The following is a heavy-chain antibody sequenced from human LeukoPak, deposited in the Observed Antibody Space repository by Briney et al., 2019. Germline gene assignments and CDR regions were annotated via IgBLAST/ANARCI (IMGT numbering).Heavy chain of an antibody. CDR2: IKQDGSDR. J-gene: IGHJ4*02. D-gene: IGHD6-19*01. V-gene: IGHV3-7*03. CDR1: GFTFRNYW. Sequence: PGGSLRLSCEASGFTFRNYWMSWVRQAPGTGLEWVANIKQDGSDRNYVTSVRGRFTISRDNAESSLYLQMNSLRVEDMAVYYCVRNLAVAGTCFDSWGQGTLVTVSS. CDR3: VRNLAVAGTCFDS.